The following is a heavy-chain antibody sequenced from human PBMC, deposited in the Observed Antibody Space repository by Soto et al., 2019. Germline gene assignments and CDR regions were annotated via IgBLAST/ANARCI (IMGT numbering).Heavy chain of an antibody. CDR2: IIPIFGTA. V-gene: IGHV1-69*01. Sequence: LLQGYCQGSGDTYSRYAISWVRKTHGQGLEWMGGIIPIFGTANYAQKFQGRVTITADESTSTAYMELSSLRSEDTAVYYCASKEGWATVTSYGMDVWGQGTTVTVSS. CDR1: GDTYSRYA. D-gene: IGHD4-4*01. J-gene: IGHJ6*02. CDR3: ASKEGWATVTSYGMDV.